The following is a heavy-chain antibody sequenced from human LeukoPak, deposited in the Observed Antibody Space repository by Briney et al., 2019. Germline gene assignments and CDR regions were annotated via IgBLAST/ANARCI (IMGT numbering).Heavy chain of an antibody. CDR3: ATSSGYGFLFEY. J-gene: IGHJ4*02. Sequence: GASVKVSCEVSGYTLTDLSMHWVRQAPGKGLEWMGGFDPEDGETIYAQNFQGRVTVTEDTSTDTAYMEVRSLRSEDTAVYYCATSSGYGFLFEYWGQGTLVTVSP. D-gene: IGHD3-22*01. CDR2: FDPEDGET. V-gene: IGHV1-24*01. CDR1: GYTLTDLS.